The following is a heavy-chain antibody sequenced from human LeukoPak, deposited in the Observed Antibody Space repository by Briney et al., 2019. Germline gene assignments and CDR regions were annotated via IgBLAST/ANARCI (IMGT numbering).Heavy chain of an antibody. CDR2: VSYDGTNM. CDR3: AKDTTRGFGAFDI. V-gene: IGHV3-30*18. Sequence: GGSLRLSCAASGFTFSSYGMHWVRQAPGKGLEWVAIVSYDGTNMYYADSAKGRFTISRDNSKNTLYLQMNRLRPEDTAVFYCAKDTTRGFGAFDIWGQGTMVTVSS. J-gene: IGHJ3*02. CDR1: GFTFSSYG. D-gene: IGHD3-16*01.